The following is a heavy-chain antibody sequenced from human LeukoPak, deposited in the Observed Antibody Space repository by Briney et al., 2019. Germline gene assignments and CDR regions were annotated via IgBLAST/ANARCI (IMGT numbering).Heavy chain of an antibody. J-gene: IGHJ4*02. CDR3: ARGAGWGAC. CDR2: IHYSGST. V-gene: IGHV4-39*07. D-gene: IGHD3-16*01. CDR1: GGSISSSGYY. Sequence: PSETLSLTCTVSGGSISSSGYYWGWIRQPPGKGLEWIGSIHYSGSTYYNPSLKSRVTLSLDTSKNQFSLTLTSVTAADTAVYYCARGAGWGACGGQASLVTVSS.